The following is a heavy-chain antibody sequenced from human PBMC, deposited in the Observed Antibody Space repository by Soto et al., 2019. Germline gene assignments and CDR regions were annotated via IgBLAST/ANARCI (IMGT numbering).Heavy chain of an antibody. V-gene: IGHV3-23*01. Sequence: GGSLRLSCAASVFTFSSYAMSWVRQAPGKGLEWVSAISGSGGSTYYADSVKGRFTISRDNSKNTLYLQMNSLRAEDTAVYYCAKGAVLRFLEWLVWFDPWGQGTLVTVSS. CDR3: AKGAVLRFLEWLVWFDP. CDR2: ISGSGGST. D-gene: IGHD3-3*01. J-gene: IGHJ5*02. CDR1: VFTFSSYA.